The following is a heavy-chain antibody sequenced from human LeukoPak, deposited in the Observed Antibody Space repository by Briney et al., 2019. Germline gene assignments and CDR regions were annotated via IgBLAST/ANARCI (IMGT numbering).Heavy chain of an antibody. D-gene: IGHD3-10*01. CDR1: GFTFSSYS. CDR3: ARVLLWFGEPRGIDY. CDR2: ISSSSSYI. V-gene: IGHV3-21*01. J-gene: IGHJ4*02. Sequence: PGGSLRLSCAASGFTFSSYSMNWVRQAPGKGLEWVSSISSSSSYIYYADSVKGRFTISRDNAKNSLYLQMNSLRAEDTAVYYCARVLLWFGEPRGIDYWGQGTLVTVSS.